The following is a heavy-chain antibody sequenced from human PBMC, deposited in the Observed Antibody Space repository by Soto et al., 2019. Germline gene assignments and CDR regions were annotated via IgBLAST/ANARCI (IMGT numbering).Heavy chain of an antibody. CDR1: GGSIKYSY. D-gene: IGHD4-17*01. J-gene: IGHJ6*02. Sequence: SETLSLTCTVPGGSIKYSYWTWIRQPPGKVLEWIGYISYTGSANYNASLKSLLTISVDTSKNQFSLKLSSVTAADTAMYYCARVNYGDYYYGMDVWGQGTTVTVSS. CDR2: ISYTGSA. V-gene: IGHV4-59*01. CDR3: ARVNYGDYYYGMDV.